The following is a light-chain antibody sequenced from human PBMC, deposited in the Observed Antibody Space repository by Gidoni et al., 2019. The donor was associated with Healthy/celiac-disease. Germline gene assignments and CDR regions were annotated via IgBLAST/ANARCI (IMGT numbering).Light chain of an antibody. CDR2: RDS. CDR3: QVGDSSFYV. CDR1: NIGSKN. V-gene: IGLV3-9*01. Sequence: SYELTQPLSVSLALGQTARITCGGNNIGSKNVHWYQQKPGQAPVLVIYRDSNRPSGIPERFSGSNSGNTATLTISRAKAGDEADYYWQVGDSSFYVFGTGTKVTVL. J-gene: IGLJ1*01.